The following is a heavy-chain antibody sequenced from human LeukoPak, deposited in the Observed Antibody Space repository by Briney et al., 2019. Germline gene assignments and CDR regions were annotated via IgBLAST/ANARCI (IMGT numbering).Heavy chain of an antibody. CDR1: GYSISSGYY. CDR3: ARGSSLTGYYTNFDY. D-gene: IGHD3-9*01. V-gene: IGHV4-38-2*01. CDR2: IYHGGST. Sequence: SETLSLTCAVSGYSISSGYYWGWIRQPPGKGLEWIGSIYHGGSTYYNPSLKSRVTMSVDTSKNQFSLKLSSVTAADTAVYYRARGSSLTGYYTNFDYWGQGTLVTVSS. J-gene: IGHJ4*02.